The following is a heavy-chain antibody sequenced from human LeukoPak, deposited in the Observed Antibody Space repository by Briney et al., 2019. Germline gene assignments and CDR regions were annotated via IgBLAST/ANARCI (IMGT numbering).Heavy chain of an antibody. V-gene: IGHV1-3*01. J-gene: IGHJ4*02. CDR2: INAGNGNT. D-gene: IGHD6-19*01. CDR1: GYTFTSYA. Sequence: GASVRVSCKASGYTFTSYAMHWVRQAPGQRLEWMGWINAGNGNTKYSQKFQGRVTITRDTSASTAYMELSSLRSEDTAVYYCARDHGSSGWDYWGQGTLVTVSS. CDR3: ARDHGSSGWDY.